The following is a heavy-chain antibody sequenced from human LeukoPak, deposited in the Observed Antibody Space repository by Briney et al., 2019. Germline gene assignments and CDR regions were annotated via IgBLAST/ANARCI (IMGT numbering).Heavy chain of an antibody. V-gene: IGHV1-2*02. CDR3: ARPPRVTMIRGAAFRASSDFDP. Sequence: ASVKVSCKASGYTFSGYYIHWVRQAPGQGLEWMGWINPNTGGTKYAQRFQDRVTMTRDTSISTAYMDVSRLRYDDTAVYYCARPPRVTMIRGAAFRASSDFDPWGQGTLVTVSS. CDR1: GYTFSGYY. J-gene: IGHJ5*02. CDR2: INPNTGGT. D-gene: IGHD3-10*01.